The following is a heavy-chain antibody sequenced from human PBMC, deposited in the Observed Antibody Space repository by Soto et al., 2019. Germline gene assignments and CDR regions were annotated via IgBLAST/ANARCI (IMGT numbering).Heavy chain of an antibody. V-gene: IGHV4-39*01. CDR1: GSSISSSRYY. D-gene: IGHD1-26*01. J-gene: IGHJ4*02. Sequence: QLQLQESGPGLVKPSETLSLTCTVSGSSISSSRYYWAWIRQPPGKGLEWIGSIYKSGSTDYNLSLKSRVTMSVDTSKNQFSLILISVTAADTAVYYCATTYSSFDNWGQGTLVTVSS. CDR3: ATTYSSFDN. CDR2: IYKSGST.